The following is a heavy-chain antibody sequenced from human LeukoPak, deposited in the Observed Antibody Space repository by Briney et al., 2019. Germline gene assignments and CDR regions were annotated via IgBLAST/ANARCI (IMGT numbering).Heavy chain of an antibody. CDR1: GGSFSGYY. CDR2: INHSGST. Sequence: SETLSLTCAVYGGSFSGYYWSWIRQPPGKGLEWIGEINHSGSTNYNPSFKSRVTISVDTSKNQFSLKLSSVTAADTAVYYCARGGPYQELDYWGQGTLVTVSS. V-gene: IGHV4-34*01. D-gene: IGHD2-2*01. CDR3: ARGGPYQELDY. J-gene: IGHJ4*02.